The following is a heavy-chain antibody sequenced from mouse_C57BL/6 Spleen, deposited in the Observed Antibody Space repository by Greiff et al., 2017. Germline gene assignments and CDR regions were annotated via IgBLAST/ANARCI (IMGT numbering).Heavy chain of an antibody. D-gene: IGHD1-1*01. CDR3: ARGVLRSYWYFDV. CDR1: GYTFTSYW. V-gene: IGHV1-55*01. J-gene: IGHJ1*03. CDR2: IYPGSGST. Sequence: QVHVKQPGAELVKPGASVKMSCKASGYTFTSYWITWVKQRPGQGLEWIGDIYPGSGSTNYNEKFKSKATLTVDTSSSTAYMQLSSLTSEDSAVYYCARGVLRSYWYFDVWGTGTTVTVSS.